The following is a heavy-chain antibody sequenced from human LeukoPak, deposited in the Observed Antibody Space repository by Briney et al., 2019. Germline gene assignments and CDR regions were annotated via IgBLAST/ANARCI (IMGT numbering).Heavy chain of an antibody. CDR3: ARDESRDGYNYYFDY. D-gene: IGHD5-24*01. V-gene: IGHV3-11*01. CDR1: GFTFSDYY. J-gene: IGHJ4*02. Sequence: GGSLRLSCAASGFTFSDYYMGWIRQAPGKGLEWVTYISSSGSTIYYADSVKGRFTISRDNAKNSLYLQMNSLRAEDTAVYYCARDESRDGYNYYFDYWGQGTLVTVSS. CDR2: ISSSGSTI.